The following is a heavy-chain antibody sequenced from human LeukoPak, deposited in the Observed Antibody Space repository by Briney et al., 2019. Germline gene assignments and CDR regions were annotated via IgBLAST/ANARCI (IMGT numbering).Heavy chain of an antibody. CDR2: IYYSGIT. V-gene: IGHV4-59*01. CDR1: GASISSYY. Sequence: SETLSLTCSVSGASISSYYYNWIRQSPGKGLEWIGYIYYSGITNYNPSLRSRVTMSLDTSNNQFSLKLSSVTAADTAVYYCARVLLSSGYSTWGQGTLVTVSS. J-gene: IGHJ5*02. D-gene: IGHD3-22*01. CDR3: ARVLLSSGYST.